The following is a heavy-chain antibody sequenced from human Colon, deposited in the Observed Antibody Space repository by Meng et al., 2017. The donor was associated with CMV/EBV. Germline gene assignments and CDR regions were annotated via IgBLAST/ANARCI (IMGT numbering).Heavy chain of an antibody. Sequence: SETLSLTCAVYGGSFSGYYWSWIRQPPGKGLEWIGEINHSGSTNYNPSLKSRVTISVDTSKNQFSLKLSSVTAADTAVYYCARVSKGRLDPWGQGILVTVSS. V-gene: IGHV4-34*01. CDR1: GGSFSGYY. CDR3: ARVSKGRLDP. J-gene: IGHJ5*02. D-gene: IGHD3-16*02. CDR2: INHSGST.